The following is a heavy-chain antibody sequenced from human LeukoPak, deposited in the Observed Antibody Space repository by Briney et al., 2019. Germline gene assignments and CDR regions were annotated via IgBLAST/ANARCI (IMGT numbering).Heavy chain of an antibody. V-gene: IGHV3-48*01. CDR3: ARVNYGSGWSRAYYYYYYMDV. CDR2: ISSSSSVI. J-gene: IGHJ6*03. Sequence: GGSLRLSCAASGFTFSRSWMNWVRQTPGKGLEWVSYISSSSSVIYYADSVKGRFTISRDNAKNSLYLQMSSLRAEDTAVYYCARVNYGSGWSRAYYYYYYMDVWGKGTTVTVSS. CDR1: GFTFSRSW. D-gene: IGHD6-19*01.